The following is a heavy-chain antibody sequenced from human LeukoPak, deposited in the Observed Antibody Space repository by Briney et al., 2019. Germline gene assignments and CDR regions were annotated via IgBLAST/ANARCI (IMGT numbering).Heavy chain of an antibody. V-gene: IGHV1-69-2*01. J-gene: IGHJ4*02. CDR1: GYTFTDYY. CDR2: VDPEDGET. CDR3: ATLATYRRRLDY. Sequence: ASVKVSCKASGYTFTDYYMHWVQQAPGKWLEWMGRVDPEDGETIYAEKFQGRVTITADTSTDTAYMELSSLRSEDTAVYYCATLATYRRRLDYWGQGTLVTVSS.